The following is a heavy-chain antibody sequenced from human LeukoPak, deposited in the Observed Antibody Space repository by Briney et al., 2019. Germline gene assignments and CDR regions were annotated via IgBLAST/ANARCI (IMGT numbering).Heavy chain of an antibody. V-gene: IGHV4-59*08. D-gene: IGHD3-22*01. CDR2: IYYSGGA. CDR3: ARRGGDSSGNFDY. J-gene: IGHJ4*02. Sequence: SETLSLTCTVSGGSISSYYWSWIRQPPGKGLEWIGYIYYSGGANYNPSLKSRVTISVDTSKKQFSLRLSSVTAADTAVYYCARRGGDSSGNFDYWGQGTLVTVSS. CDR1: GGSISSYY.